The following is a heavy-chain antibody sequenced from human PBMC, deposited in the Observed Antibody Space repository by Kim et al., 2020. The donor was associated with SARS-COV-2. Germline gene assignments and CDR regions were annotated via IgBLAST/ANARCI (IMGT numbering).Heavy chain of an antibody. CDR1: GGSISSGDYY. CDR2: IYYSGST. CDR3: AGCSGSYWVFDY. V-gene: IGHV4-30-4*01. J-gene: IGHJ4*02. Sequence: SETLSPTCTVSGGSISSGDYYWSWIRQPPGKGLEWIGYIYYSGSTYYNPSLKSRVTISVDTSKNQFSLKLSSVTAADTAVYYCAGCSGSYWVFDYWGQGTLVTVSS. D-gene: IGHD3-10*02.